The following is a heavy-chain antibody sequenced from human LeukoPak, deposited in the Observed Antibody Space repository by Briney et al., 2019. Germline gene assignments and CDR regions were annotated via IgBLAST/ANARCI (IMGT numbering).Heavy chain of an antibody. CDR1: GFTFSSYD. J-gene: IGHJ3*02. Sequence: PGGSLRLSCAASGFTFSSYDMSWVRQPPGKGLEWVSAISATDGTTYYADSVKGRFTISRDNSQNTLSLQVNSPRADDTAVYYCVTGQYHFNNWGQGTVVTVSS. CDR3: VTGQYHFNN. D-gene: IGHD2/OR15-2a*01. CDR2: ISATDGTT. V-gene: IGHV3-23*01.